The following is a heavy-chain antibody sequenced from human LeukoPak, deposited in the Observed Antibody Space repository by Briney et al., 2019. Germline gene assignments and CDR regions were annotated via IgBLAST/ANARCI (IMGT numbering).Heavy chain of an antibody. J-gene: IGHJ6*03. CDR3: ARVVLGRYFDWFGYYYYYMDV. V-gene: IGHV1-8*01. CDR2: MNPNSGNT. D-gene: IGHD3-9*01. CDR1: GYTFTSYD. Sequence: ASVKVSCKASGYTFTSYDINWGRQATGQGLEWMGWMNPNSGNTGYAQKFQGRVTMTRNTSISTAYMELSSLRSEDTAVYYCARVVLGRYFDWFGYYYYYMDVWGKGTTVTVSS.